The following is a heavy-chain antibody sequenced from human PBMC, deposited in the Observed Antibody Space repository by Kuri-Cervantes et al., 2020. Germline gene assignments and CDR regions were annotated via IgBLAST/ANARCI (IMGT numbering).Heavy chain of an antibody. D-gene: IGHD3-10*01. CDR1: GFTFSSYA. Sequence: GESLKISCAASGFTFSSYAMSWVRQAPGKGLEWVSSISSSSSYIYYADSVKGRFTISRDNAKNSLYLQMNSLRAEDTAVYYCARDSGVWFGDYYYGMDVWGQGTTVTVSS. V-gene: IGHV3-21*01. J-gene: IGHJ6*02. CDR2: ISSSSSYI. CDR3: ARDSGVWFGDYYYGMDV.